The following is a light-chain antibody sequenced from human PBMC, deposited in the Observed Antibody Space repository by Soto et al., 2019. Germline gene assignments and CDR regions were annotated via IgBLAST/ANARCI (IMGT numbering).Light chain of an antibody. V-gene: IGLV4-60*02. CDR3: ETWYSNTWV. CDR1: SGHSSYI. CDR2: LEGSGSY. Sequence: QLVLTQSSSASASLGSSVKLTCTLSSGHSSYIIAWHQQQPGKAPRYLMKLEGSGSYNKGSGVPDRFSGSSSGADRYLTISNLQYEDEADYYCETWYSNTWVFGGGTKLTVL. J-gene: IGLJ3*02.